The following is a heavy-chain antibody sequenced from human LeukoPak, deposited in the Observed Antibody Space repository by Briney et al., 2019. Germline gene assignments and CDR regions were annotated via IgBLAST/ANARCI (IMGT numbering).Heavy chain of an antibody. CDR1: GGSISSSSYY. J-gene: IGHJ4*02. CDR3: ARDRFQRLRRYYFDY. V-gene: IGHV4-39*07. Sequence: SETLSLTCTVSGGSISSSSYYWGWIRQPPAKGLEWIGSIYYSGSTYYNPSLKSRVTISVDTSKNQFSLKLSSVTAADTAVYYCARDRFQRLRRYYFDYWGQGTLVTVSS. D-gene: IGHD2-21*02. CDR2: IYYSGST.